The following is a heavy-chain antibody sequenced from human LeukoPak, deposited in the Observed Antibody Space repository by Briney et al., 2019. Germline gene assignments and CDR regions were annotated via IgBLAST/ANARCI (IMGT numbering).Heavy chain of an antibody. Sequence: SETLSLTCTVSGVSISSSSYCWGWIRQPPGKGLESIGSICYSGSTYYNPSLKSRVTISVDTSKNQFSLNLSSVTAADTAVYYCARLKYYYDSSGYRAEYFQHWGQGTLVTVSS. V-gene: IGHV4-39*07. CDR2: ICYSGST. J-gene: IGHJ1*01. CDR1: GVSISSSSYC. CDR3: ARLKYYYDSSGYRAEYFQH. D-gene: IGHD3-22*01.